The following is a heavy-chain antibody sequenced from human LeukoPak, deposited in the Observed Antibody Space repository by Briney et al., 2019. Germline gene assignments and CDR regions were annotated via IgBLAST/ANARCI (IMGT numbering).Heavy chain of an antibody. J-gene: IGHJ4*02. V-gene: IGHV3-21*01. CDR3: ARGHDYGDYGPSDY. CDR2: ISSSSSYI. Sequence: GGSLRLSCAASGFTFSSYSMNWVRHAPGKGLEWVSSISSSSSYIYYADSVKGRFTISRDNAKNSLYLQMNSLRAEDTAVYYCARGHDYGDYGPSDYWGQGTLVTVSS. CDR1: GFTFSSYS. D-gene: IGHD4-17*01.